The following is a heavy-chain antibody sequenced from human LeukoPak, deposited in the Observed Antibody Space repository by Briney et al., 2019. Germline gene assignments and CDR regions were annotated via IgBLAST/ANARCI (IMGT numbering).Heavy chain of an antibody. J-gene: IGHJ4*02. Sequence: HPGGSLRLSCAASGFTFSSYGMSWVRQAPGKGLEWVSAISGSGGSTYYADSVKGRFTISRDNSKNTLYLQMNSLRAEDTAVYYCAKVRWLANYFDYWGQGTLVTVSS. V-gene: IGHV3-23*01. CDR2: ISGSGGST. CDR3: AKVRWLANYFDY. CDR1: GFTFSSYG. D-gene: IGHD6-19*01.